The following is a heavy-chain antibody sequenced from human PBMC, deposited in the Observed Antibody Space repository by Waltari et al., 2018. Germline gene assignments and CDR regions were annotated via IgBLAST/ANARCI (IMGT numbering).Heavy chain of an antibody. CDR2: IYTSGST. CDR1: GGSISSYY. V-gene: IGHV4-4*07. CDR3: ARAPRITGTASGGYYFDY. Sequence: QVQLQESGPGLVKPSEPLSLTCTVSGGSISSYYWSWIRQPAGKGLEWIGRIYTSGSTNYNPSLKSRVTMSVDTSKNQFSLKLSSVTAADTAVYYCARAPRITGTASGGYYFDYWGQGTLVTVSS. D-gene: IGHD1-20*01. J-gene: IGHJ4*02.